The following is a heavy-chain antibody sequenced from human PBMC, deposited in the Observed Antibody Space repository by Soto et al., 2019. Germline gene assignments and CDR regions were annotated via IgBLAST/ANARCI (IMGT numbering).Heavy chain of an antibody. V-gene: IGHV3-21*01. CDR3: ARDMEEYSSSSGVFGY. Sequence: GGSLRLSCAASGFTFSSYSMNWVRQAPGKGLEWVSSISSSSSYIYYADSVKGRFTISRDNAKNSLYLQMNSLRAEDTAVYYCARDMEEYSSSSGVFGYWGQGTLVTVSS. J-gene: IGHJ4*02. CDR2: ISSSSSYI. D-gene: IGHD6-6*01. CDR1: GFTFSSYS.